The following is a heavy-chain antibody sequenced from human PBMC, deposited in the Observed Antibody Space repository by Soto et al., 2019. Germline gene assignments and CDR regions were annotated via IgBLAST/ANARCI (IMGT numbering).Heavy chain of an antibody. V-gene: IGHV1-69*01. CDR2: IIPIFGTA. D-gene: IGHD3-22*01. CDR1: GGTFSSYA. Sequence: QVQLVQSGAEVKKPGSSVKVSCKASGGTFSSYAISWVRQAPGQGLAWMGWIIPIFGTANNAQKFQSRVTITAAASRSTAYMELSSLRAEDTAVYYCATAAYDSSGYFYRNYFDYWGQGSVVTVSS. J-gene: IGHJ4*02. CDR3: ATAAYDSSGYFYRNYFDY.